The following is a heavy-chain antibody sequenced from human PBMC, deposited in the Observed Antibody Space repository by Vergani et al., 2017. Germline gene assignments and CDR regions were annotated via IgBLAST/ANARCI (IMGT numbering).Heavy chain of an antibody. CDR1: GYTFTGYY. V-gene: IGHV1-2*04. CDR2: INPNSGGT. Sequence: QVQLVQSGAEVKKPGASVKVSCKASGYTFTGYYMHWVRQAPGQGLEWMGWINPNSGGTNYAQKFQGWVTMTRDTSISTAYMELSRLRSDDTAVYYCARVRGYSSSSLPYGMDVWGQGTTVTVSS. D-gene: IGHD6-6*01. J-gene: IGHJ6*02. CDR3: ARVRGYSSSSLPYGMDV.